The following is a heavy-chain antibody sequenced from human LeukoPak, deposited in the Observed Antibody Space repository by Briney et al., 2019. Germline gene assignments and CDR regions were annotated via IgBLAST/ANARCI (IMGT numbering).Heavy chain of an antibody. V-gene: IGHV5-51*01. J-gene: IGHJ4*02. Sequence: GESLKISCKGSGHSFDIYWIAWVRQMPGKGLEWMGIIYPGDSDTRYSPSFQGQVTISADKSISTAYLQWSSLKASDTAMYYCARHGPLTTVTTGVDYWGQGTLVTVSS. CDR1: GHSFDIYW. CDR3: ARHGPLTTVTTGVDY. D-gene: IGHD4-17*01. CDR2: IYPGDSDT.